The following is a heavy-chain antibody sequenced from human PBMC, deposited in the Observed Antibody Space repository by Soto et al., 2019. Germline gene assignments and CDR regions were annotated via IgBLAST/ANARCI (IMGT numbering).Heavy chain of an antibody. J-gene: IGHJ4*02. CDR2: ISYDGTNT. D-gene: IGHD5-12*01. Sequence: QVQLVESGGGVVQPGRSLRLSCAASGFTFSSSGMHWVRQAPGKGLYWVAVISYDGTNTYYADSVKGRFTISRDNSKNTLDLQMNSLRTEDTAIYYCVRDRRATPFVSWGQGTLVTVSS. CDR1: GFTFSSSG. CDR3: VRDRRATPFVS. V-gene: IGHV3-30*03.